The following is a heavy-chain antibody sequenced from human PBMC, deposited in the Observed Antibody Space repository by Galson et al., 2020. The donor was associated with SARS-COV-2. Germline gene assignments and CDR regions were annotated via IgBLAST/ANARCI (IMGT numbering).Heavy chain of an antibody. D-gene: IGHD3-16*01. CDR1: GFSVTDYS. V-gene: IGHV3-48*02. CDR3: AISGLEGFSYAYGLDS. CDR2: VTSSGNTF. Sequence: GESLKISCAATGFSVTDYSMYWVRQAPGKGLEWVSKVTSSGNTFYYANSVKGRFTISRDHAHNSLTLHLNSLRDEDTAVYYCAISGLEGFSYAYGLDSWGQGTLVIVSS. J-gene: IGHJ4*02.